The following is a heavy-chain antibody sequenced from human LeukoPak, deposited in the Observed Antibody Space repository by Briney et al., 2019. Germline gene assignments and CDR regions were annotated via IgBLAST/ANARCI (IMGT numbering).Heavy chain of an antibody. V-gene: IGHV3-74*01. CDR3: ARGRSSGWYGGAFDI. Sequence: PGGSLRLSCAASGFTFSSYWMHWVRQAPGKGLVWVSRINSDGSSTSYADSVKGRFTISRDNAKNTLYLQMNSLRAEDTAVYYCARGRSSGWYGGAFDIWGQGTMVTVSS. D-gene: IGHD6-19*01. CDR2: INSDGSST. J-gene: IGHJ3*02. CDR1: GFTFSSYW.